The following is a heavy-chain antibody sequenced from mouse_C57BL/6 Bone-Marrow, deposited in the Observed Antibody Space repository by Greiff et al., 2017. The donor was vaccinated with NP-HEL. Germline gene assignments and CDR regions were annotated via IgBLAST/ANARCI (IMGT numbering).Heavy chain of an antibody. CDR1: GYTFTSYW. J-gene: IGHJ4*01. D-gene: IGHD2-1*01. CDR2: IYPGSGST. CDR3: ARVRNYDYAMDY. V-gene: IGHV1-55*01. Sequence: QVHVKQPGAELVKPGASVKMSCKASGYTFTSYWITWVKQRPGQGLEWIGDIYPGSGSTNYNEKFKSKATLTVDTSSSTAYMQLSSLTSEDSAVYYCARVRNYDYAMDYWGQGTSVTVSS.